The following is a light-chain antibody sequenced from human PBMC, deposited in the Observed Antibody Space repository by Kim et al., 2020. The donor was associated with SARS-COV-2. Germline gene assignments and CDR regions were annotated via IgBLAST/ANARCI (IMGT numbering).Light chain of an antibody. CDR1: QSVSST. CDR3: QQYDKWPLYT. J-gene: IGKJ2*01. Sequence: EIVMTQSPATLSVSPGETVTLSCRVSQSVSSTSFAWYQQKPGQAPRLLIYAASVRATGVPAMFSGSGSGTEFSLTITSLQSEDSAIYYCQQYDKWPLYTFGQGTKLEIK. CDR2: AAS. V-gene: IGKV3-15*01.